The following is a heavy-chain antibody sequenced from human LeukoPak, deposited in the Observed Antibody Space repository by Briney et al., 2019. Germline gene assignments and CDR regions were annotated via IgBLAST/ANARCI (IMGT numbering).Heavy chain of an antibody. J-gene: IGHJ5*02. Sequence: ASVKVSCTASGYTFTRYGISWVRQAPGQGLEWMGWIYPDTGGTNYAQRFQGRVTMTRDTSISTVYMELSRLRSDDTAVYYCARVGGQYWFDPWGQGTLVTVSS. V-gene: IGHV1-2*02. CDR2: IYPDTGGT. D-gene: IGHD3-16*01. CDR3: ARVGGQYWFDP. CDR1: GYTFTRYG.